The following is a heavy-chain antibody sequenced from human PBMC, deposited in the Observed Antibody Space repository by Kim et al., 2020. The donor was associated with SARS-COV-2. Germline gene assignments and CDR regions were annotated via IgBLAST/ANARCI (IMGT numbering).Heavy chain of an antibody. CDR3: AKASGWLSDL. Sequence: SETLSLTCSVSGGSVSSGSYYWNWIRQPPGKGLEWIGFMSSSGITNYNPSLKNRVTISIDTHRNQFSLKLSSVSAADTAGYYCAKASGWLSDLWGRGSLV. CDR2: MSSSGIT. CDR1: GGSVSSGSYY. D-gene: IGHD5-12*01. J-gene: IGHJ2*01. V-gene: IGHV4-61*01.